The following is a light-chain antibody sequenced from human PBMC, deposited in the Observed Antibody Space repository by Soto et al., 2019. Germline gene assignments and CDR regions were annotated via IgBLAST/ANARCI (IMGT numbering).Light chain of an antibody. CDR2: LGS. CDR3: MQPLQSWT. Sequence: DVVIAQSPLSLPVTPRDPSSISCRSSQSLLHSNGYNYLDWYLQKPGQSPQLLIYLGSNRASGVPDRFSGSGSGTDFTLKISRVEAEDVGVYYCMQPLQSWTFGQGTKVDIK. V-gene: IGKV2-28*01. CDR1: QSLLHSNGYNY. J-gene: IGKJ1*01.